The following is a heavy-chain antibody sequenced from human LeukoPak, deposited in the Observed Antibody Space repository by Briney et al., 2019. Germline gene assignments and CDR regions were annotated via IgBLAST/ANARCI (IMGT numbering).Heavy chain of an antibody. Sequence: PSETLSLTCTVSGGSISSGGYYWSWLRQHPGKGLEWIGYIYYSGSTYYNPSLKSRVSISVDTSKNQFSLKLSSVTAADTAVYYCARAVAGTRVDYWGQGTLVTVSS. J-gene: IGHJ4*02. V-gene: IGHV4-31*03. CDR1: GGSISSGGYY. CDR3: ARAVAGTRVDY. CDR2: IYYSGST. D-gene: IGHD6-19*01.